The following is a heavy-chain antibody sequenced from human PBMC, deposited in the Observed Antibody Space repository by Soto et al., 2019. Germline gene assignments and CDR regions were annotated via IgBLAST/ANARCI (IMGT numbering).Heavy chain of an antibody. V-gene: IGHV4-59*04. J-gene: IGHJ4*02. CDR3: ARHAQGSTFFDY. Sequence: XTLSLTCNVSGGSITNYYCHWIRQAPGKGLEWIGNIYYPGNVHYHPSLTRRVTMSIDMSKNQFSREVRFVTAADSATSFCARHAQGSTFFDYWGPGSLVTLS. CDR2: IYYPGNV. CDR1: GGSITNYY.